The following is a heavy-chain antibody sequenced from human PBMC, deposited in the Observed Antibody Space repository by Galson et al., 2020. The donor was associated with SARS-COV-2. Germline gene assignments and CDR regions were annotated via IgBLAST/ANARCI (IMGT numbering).Heavy chain of an antibody. J-gene: IGHJ4*02. V-gene: IGHV4-34*01. D-gene: IGHD4-4*01. CDR3: ARVPVGSARGATVSREKLDY. Sequence: SETLSLTCAVYGGSFRNYYWTWIRQSPEKGLEWLGEINHRGSTNYNPSLKSRVAMSVDASKNQFSLSLSSVTAADTAVYYCARVPVGSARGATVSREKLDYWGQGTLVTVSS. CDR2: INHRGST. CDR1: GGSFRNYY.